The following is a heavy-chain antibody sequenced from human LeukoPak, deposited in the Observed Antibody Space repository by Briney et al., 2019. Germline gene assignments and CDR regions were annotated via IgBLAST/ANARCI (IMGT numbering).Heavy chain of an antibody. D-gene: IGHD6-6*01. CDR1: GFTFSSNY. CDR2: ITDSGGST. V-gene: IGHV3-23*01. CDR3: AKGGSSSSDDY. J-gene: IGHJ4*02. Sequence: GGSLRLSCAASGFTFSSNYMSWVRQAPARGLEWVSSITDSGGSTYYTDSVKGRFTISRDNSENTLYLQMNSLRAEDTAIYYCAKGGSSSSDDYWGQGTLVTVSS.